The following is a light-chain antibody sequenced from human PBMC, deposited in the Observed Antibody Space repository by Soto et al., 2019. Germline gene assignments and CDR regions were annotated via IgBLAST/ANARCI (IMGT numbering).Light chain of an antibody. CDR3: SSYTSTTTRV. V-gene: IGLV2-14*03. CDR2: EVS. J-gene: IGLJ1*01. CDR1: SSDVGGYNY. Sequence: QSALTQPASVSGSPGQSITISCTGTSSDVGGYNYVSWYQQHPGKGPKLMIYEVSNRPSGVSNRFSGSKSGNTATPTISGLQAEDEADYYCSSYTSTTTRVFGTGTKVTV.